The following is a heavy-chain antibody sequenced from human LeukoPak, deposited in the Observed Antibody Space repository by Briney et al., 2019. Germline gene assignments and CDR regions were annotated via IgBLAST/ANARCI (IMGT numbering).Heavy chain of an antibody. CDR3: ARGSGDFDY. CDR2: IYSGGST. D-gene: IGHD1-26*01. Sequence: GGSLRLSCAVSGFIVRSNYMSWVRQPPGKGLEWVSVIYSGGSTYYADSVKGRFTISRDDSKNSLYLQMNSLRAEDTAVYYCARGSGDFDYWGQGALVTVSS. J-gene: IGHJ4*02. CDR1: GFIVRSNY. V-gene: IGHV3-53*01.